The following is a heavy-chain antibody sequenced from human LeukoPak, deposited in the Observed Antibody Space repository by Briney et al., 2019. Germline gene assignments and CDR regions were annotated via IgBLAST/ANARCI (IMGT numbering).Heavy chain of an antibody. Sequence: ASVKVSCKASGYTFTSYGISWVRQAPGQGLEWMGWISAYNGNTNYAQKLQGRVTMTTDTSTSTAYMELRSLRSDDTAVYYCASYRPYYDSWSGYYDYWGQGTLVTVSS. D-gene: IGHD3-3*01. CDR2: ISAYNGNT. V-gene: IGHV1-18*01. CDR1: GYTFTSYG. CDR3: ASYRPYYDSWSGYYDY. J-gene: IGHJ4*02.